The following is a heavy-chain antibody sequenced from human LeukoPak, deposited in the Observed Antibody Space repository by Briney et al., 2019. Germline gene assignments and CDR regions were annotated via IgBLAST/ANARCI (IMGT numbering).Heavy chain of an antibody. CDR3: ARGRYYYDSSGRGAGDFDY. Sequence: SETLSLTCAVYGGSFSGYYWSWIRQPPGKGLEWIGEINHSGSTNYNPSLKSRVTISVDTSKNQFSLKLCSVTAADTAVYYCARGRYYYDSSGRGAGDFDYWGQGTLVTVSS. V-gene: IGHV4-34*01. CDR1: GGSFSGYY. D-gene: IGHD3-22*01. CDR2: INHSGST. J-gene: IGHJ4*02.